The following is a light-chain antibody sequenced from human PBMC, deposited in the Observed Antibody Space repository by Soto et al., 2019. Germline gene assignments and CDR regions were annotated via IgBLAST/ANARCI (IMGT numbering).Light chain of an antibody. CDR1: SSNVGAGYD. V-gene: IGLV1-40*01. CDR3: NCYDSSLSGSEV. CDR2: GNT. J-gene: IGLJ2*01. Sequence: QSVLTQPPSVSGAPGQWVTISCTGSSSNVGAGYDVHWYQQLPGTAPKLLIYGNTNRPSGVPDRFSGSKSGTSASLAITGLQAEDEADYYCNCYDSSLSGSEVFGGGTQVTVL.